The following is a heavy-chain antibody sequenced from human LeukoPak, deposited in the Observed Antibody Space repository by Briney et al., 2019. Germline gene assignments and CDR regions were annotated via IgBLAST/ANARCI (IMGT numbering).Heavy chain of an antibody. J-gene: IGHJ4*02. Sequence: GGSLRLSCAASGFAFSSYAMHWVRQAPGKGLEWVAVISYDGSNKYYADSVKGRFTISRDNSKNTLYLQMNSLRAEDTAVYYCARDLLTNYYGSGSYSGVFDYWGQGTLVTVSS. D-gene: IGHD3-10*01. CDR3: ARDLLTNYYGSGSYSGVFDY. V-gene: IGHV3-30-3*01. CDR2: ISYDGSNK. CDR1: GFAFSSYA.